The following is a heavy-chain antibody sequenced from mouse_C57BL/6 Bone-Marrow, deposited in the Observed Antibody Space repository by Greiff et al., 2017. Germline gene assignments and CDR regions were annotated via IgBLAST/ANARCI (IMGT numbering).Heavy chain of an antibody. V-gene: IGHV1-55*01. J-gene: IGHJ4*01. CDR3: AGWGQLRRPYNYAMDY. Sequence: QVQLQQPGAELVKPGASVKMSCKASGYTFTSYWITWVKQRPGQGLEWIGDIYPGSGSTNYNEKFKSKATLTVDTSSSTAYMQLSSLTSEDSAVYYCAGWGQLRRPYNYAMDYWGQGTSVTVSS. CDR1: GYTFTSYW. CDR2: IYPGSGST. D-gene: IGHD3-2*02.